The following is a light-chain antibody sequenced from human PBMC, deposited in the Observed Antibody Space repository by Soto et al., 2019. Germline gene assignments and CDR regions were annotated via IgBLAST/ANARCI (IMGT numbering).Light chain of an antibody. J-gene: IGKJ2*01. Sequence: DIQMTQSPSTLSASVGDRVTITCRASQSISSWLARYQQKPGKAPKLLIYDASSLESGVPSRFSGSGSGTEFTLTISSLQPDDFATYYCQQYNSPVTFGQGTKLEIK. V-gene: IGKV1-5*01. CDR2: DAS. CDR1: QSISSW. CDR3: QQYNSPVT.